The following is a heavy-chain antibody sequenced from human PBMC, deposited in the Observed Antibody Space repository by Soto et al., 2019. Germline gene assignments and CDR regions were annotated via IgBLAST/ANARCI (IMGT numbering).Heavy chain of an antibody. CDR3: TTVTYSSDGLDY. CDR1: GFTFNNAW. D-gene: IGHD2-15*01. CDR2: IKSKTDGGTT. Sequence: GGSLGLSCAASGFTFNNAWMSLVRQAPGKGLEWVGRIKSKTDGGTTDYAAPVKGRFSISRDDSKNTLYLQMNSLKTEDTAVYYCTTVTYSSDGLDYWGQGTLVTVSS. J-gene: IGHJ4*02. V-gene: IGHV3-15*01.